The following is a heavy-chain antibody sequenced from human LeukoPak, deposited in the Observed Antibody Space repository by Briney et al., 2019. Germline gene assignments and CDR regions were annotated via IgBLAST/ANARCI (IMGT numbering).Heavy chain of an antibody. CDR2: IYYSGST. J-gene: IGHJ4*02. Sequence: SETLSLTCTVSGGFISDYYWSWIRQPPGKGLEWVGYIYYSGSTNYNPSLKSRVTISVDTSKNQISLKLSSVTAADSAVYYCARDLAYDFWSGYDYWGQGTLVTVSS. CDR3: ARDLAYDFWSGYDY. V-gene: IGHV4-59*12. D-gene: IGHD3-3*01. CDR1: GGFISDYY.